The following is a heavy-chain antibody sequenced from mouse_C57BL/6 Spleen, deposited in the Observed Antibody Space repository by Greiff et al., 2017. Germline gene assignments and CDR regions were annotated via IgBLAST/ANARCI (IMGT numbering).Heavy chain of an antibody. D-gene: IGHD1-1*01. Sequence: VQLVESGAELVRPGTSVKVSCKASGYAFTNYLIEWVKQRPGQGLEWIGVINPGSGGTNYHEKFKGKATLTADKSSSTAYMQLSSLKSDDSAVYICARSDYYSSSYFDYWGQGTTLTVSS. CDR1: GYAFTNYL. V-gene: IGHV1-54*01. CDR2: INPGSGGT. J-gene: IGHJ2*01. CDR3: ARSDYYSSSYFDY.